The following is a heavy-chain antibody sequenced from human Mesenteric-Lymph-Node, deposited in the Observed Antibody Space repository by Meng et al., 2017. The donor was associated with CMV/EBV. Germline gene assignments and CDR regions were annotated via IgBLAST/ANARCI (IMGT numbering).Heavy chain of an antibody. CDR3: AKRPNYYGSGTTDY. CDR2: ISGSGGST. V-gene: IGHV3-23*01. Sequence: ASGVTLRSYDMRWVRQAPGTGLEWVSAISGSGGSTYYADSVKGRFTISRDNSKNPLYLQMNSLRAEDTAVYYCAKRPNYYGSGTTDYWGQGTLVTVSS. CDR1: GVTLRSYD. D-gene: IGHD3-10*01. J-gene: IGHJ4*02.